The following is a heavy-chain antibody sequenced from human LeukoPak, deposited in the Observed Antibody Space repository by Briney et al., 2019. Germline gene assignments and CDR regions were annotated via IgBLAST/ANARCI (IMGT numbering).Heavy chain of an antibody. V-gene: IGHV4-59*01. CDR3: ARIPGDY. D-gene: IGHD2-2*02. Sequence: PSETLSLTCTVPGGSISSYYWSRIRQPPGKGLEWIGYIYYSGSTNYNPSLKSRVTISVDTSKNQFSLKLSSVTAADTAVYYCARIPGDYWGQGTLVTVSS. CDR2: IYYSGST. J-gene: IGHJ4*02. CDR1: GGSISSYY.